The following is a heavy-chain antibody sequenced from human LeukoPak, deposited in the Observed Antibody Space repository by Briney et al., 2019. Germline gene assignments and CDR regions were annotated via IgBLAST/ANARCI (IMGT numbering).Heavy chain of an antibody. CDR1: GFTFSSYT. J-gene: IGHJ4*02. CDR3: ARVVYYDSSGYQY. Sequence: GGSLRLSCAASGFTFSSYTMSWVRQAPGKGLEWVSAISGSGGSTYYADSVKGRFTISRDNAKNSLYLQMNSLRAEDTAVYYCARVVYYDSSGYQYWGQGTLVTVSS. CDR2: ISGSGGST. D-gene: IGHD3-22*01. V-gene: IGHV3-23*01.